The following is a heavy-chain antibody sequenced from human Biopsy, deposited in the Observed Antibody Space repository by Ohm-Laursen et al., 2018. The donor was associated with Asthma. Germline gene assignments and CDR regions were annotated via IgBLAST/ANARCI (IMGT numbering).Heavy chain of an antibody. V-gene: IGHV3-53*01. CDR1: GFAVSRGH. D-gene: IGHD3-22*01. Sequence: GSLRLSCTASGFAVSRGHMFWVRQAPGKGLEWVSVIYSGGTSHTADSVRGRFTISRDYSKNTLYPQMHSLRAEDTAVYYCARGDSSNWSHYYFDYWGQGTLVTVSS. CDR2: IYSGGTS. J-gene: IGHJ4*02. CDR3: ARGDSSNWSHYYFDY.